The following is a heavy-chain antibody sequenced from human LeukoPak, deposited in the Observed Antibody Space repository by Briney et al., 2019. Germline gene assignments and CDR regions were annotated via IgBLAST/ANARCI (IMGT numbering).Heavy chain of an antibody. CDR1: GFTFSSYN. D-gene: IGHD5-24*01. J-gene: IGHJ4*02. V-gene: IGHV3-21*01. Sequence: GGSLRLSCAASGFTFSSYNMNWVRQAPGKGLEWVSSISSSSSYIYYADSVKGRFTISRDNAKNSLYLQMNSLRAEDTAVYYCAREMATITDYWGQGTLVTVSS. CDR2: ISSSSSYI. CDR3: AREMATITDY.